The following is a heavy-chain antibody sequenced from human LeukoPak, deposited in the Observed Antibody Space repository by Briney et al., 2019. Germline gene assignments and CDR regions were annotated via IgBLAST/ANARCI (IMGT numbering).Heavy chain of an antibody. V-gene: IGHV4-59*01. J-gene: IGHJ4*02. CDR1: GGSISSYY. CDR3: ARVDPDSSSTLEVFDY. Sequence: SETLSLTCTFSGGSISSYYWSWIRQPPGKGVEGIGYIYYSWSTNYNPSLKSRVTISVDTSKNQFSLKLSSVTAADTAVYYCARVDPDSSSTLEVFDYWGQGTLVTVSS. D-gene: IGHD6-6*01. CDR2: IYYSWST.